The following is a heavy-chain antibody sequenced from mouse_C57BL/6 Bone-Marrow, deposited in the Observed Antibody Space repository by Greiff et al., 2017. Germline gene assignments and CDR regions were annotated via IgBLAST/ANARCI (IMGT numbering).Heavy chain of an antibody. CDR1: GYTFTNYW. CDR2: IHPNSGST. D-gene: IGHD2-3*01. J-gene: IGHJ4*01. Sequence: QVQLQQPGAELVKPGASVKLSCKASGYTFTNYWMHWVKQRPGQGLEWIGMIHPNSGSTNYNEKFKSKATLTVDKSSSTAYMQVSSLTSEDSAVYGSANGGYYVGYWGQGASVTVST. CDR3: ANGGYYVGY. V-gene: IGHV1-64*01.